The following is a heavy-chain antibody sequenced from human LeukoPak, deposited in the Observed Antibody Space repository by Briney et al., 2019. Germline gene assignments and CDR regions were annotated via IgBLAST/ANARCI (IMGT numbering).Heavy chain of an antibody. CDR3: ARGQSSGWTYDAFDL. J-gene: IGHJ3*01. Sequence: GGSLRLSCAASGFTFSNYWMHWVRQAPGKGLVWVSRITSDGSSTIYADPVKGRFTISRDNAKNTVYLQMNSLKVEDTAVYYCARGQSSGWTYDAFDLWGQGTMVTVSS. D-gene: IGHD6-19*01. CDR2: ITSDGSST. CDR1: GFTFSNYW. V-gene: IGHV3-74*01.